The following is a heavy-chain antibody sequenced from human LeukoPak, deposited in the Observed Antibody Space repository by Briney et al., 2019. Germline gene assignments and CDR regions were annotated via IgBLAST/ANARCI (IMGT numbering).Heavy chain of an antibody. CDR1: GGSISSGSYY. J-gene: IGHJ4*02. CDR3: AREQGYNYFD. Sequence: SQTLSLTCTVSGGSISSGSYYWRWIRQPAGKGLEWIGRIYTSGSTNYNPSLKSRVTISVDTSKNQFSLKLSSVTAADTAVYYCAREQGYNYFDWGQGTLVTVSS. D-gene: IGHD5-24*01. CDR2: IYTSGST. V-gene: IGHV4-61*02.